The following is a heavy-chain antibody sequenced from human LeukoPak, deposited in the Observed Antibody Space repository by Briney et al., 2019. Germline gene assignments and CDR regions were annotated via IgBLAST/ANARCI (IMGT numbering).Heavy chain of an antibody. CDR1: GGSISSYY. V-gene: IGHV4-59*01. J-gene: IGHJ6*02. Sequence: KASETLSLTCTVSGGSISSYYWSWIRQPPGKGLGWIGYIYYSGSTNYNPSLESRVTISVDTSKNQFSLKLSSVTAADTAVYYCVRRPRGYGMDVWGQGTTVTVSS. CDR3: VRRPRGYGMDV. CDR2: IYYSGST.